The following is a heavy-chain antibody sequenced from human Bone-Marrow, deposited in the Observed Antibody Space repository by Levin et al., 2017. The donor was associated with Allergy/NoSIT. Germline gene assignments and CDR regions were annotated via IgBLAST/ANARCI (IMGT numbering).Heavy chain of an antibody. Sequence: PGGSLRLSCAASGFTFSSYSMHWVRQAPGKGLEWVAVIPYVGSNRDYADSVKGRFTISRDTSKNTLYLEMNNLSAEDTAVYYCARDNFDVQWQGFDLWGRGTQVTVSS. CDR2: IPYVGSNR. V-gene: IGHV3-30*04. D-gene: IGHD6-19*01. CDR3: ARDNFDVQWQGFDL. J-gene: IGHJ2*01. CDR1: GFTFSSYS.